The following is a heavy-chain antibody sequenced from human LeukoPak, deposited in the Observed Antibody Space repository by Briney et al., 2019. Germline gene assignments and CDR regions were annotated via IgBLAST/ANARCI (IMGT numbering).Heavy chain of an antibody. CDR3: VRDPHIGYYFGTNTGLRDF. Sequence: SGTLSLTCAVSGGSISSSPWCSWVRQPPGKGLEWIGTIYHDGNTDYNPSLKSRVTISVDKAKNQLALKLTSVTAADTAVYYCVRDPHIGYYFGTNTGLRDFWGQGTLVTVSS. CDR1: GGSISSSPW. D-gene: IGHD3-22*01. J-gene: IGHJ4*02. V-gene: IGHV4-4*02. CDR2: IYHDGNT.